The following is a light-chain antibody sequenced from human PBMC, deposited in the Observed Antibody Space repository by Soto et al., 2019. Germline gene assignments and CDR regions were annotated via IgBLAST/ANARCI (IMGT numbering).Light chain of an antibody. CDR2: DAS. V-gene: IGKV3-11*01. CDR3: QQCHNWPFT. Sequence: EIVLTQSPATLSLSPGERDTLSCRASQSVSSHLAWYQQKSGQTPRLLIYDASNRATGIPARFSGSGSGTDVTLTISSLEPGDFAVYYCQQCHNWPFTFGPGTKVDIK. J-gene: IGKJ3*01. CDR1: QSVSSH.